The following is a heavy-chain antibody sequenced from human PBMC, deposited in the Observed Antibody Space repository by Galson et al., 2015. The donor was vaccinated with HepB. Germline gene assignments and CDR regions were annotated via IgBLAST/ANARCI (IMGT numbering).Heavy chain of an antibody. CDR2: LIPLFGTL. J-gene: IGHJ6*03. CDR3: ARVNYYYYYMDV. CDR1: GGSFSGYA. Sequence: SVKVSCKASGGSFSGYAISWVRQAPGQGLEWMGGLIPLFGTLNYAQKFQGRVTITTDESTTTAYMELSSLKSEDTAVYYCARVNYYYYYMDVWGKGTTVTVSS. V-gene: IGHV1-69*05.